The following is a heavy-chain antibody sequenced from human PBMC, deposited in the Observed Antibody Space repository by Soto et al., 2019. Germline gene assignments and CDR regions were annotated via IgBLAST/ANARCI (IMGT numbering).Heavy chain of an antibody. D-gene: IGHD4-4*01. CDR2: INPSGGST. J-gene: IGHJ6*02. CDR3: ARDHYSNYYYYGMDV. V-gene: IGHV1-46*01. Sequence: GASVKVSCKASGYTFTSYYMHWVRQAPGQGLEWMGIINPSGGSTSYAQKFQGRVTMTRDTSTSTVYMELSSLRSEDTAVYYCARDHYSNYYYYGMDVWGQGTTVTVSS. CDR1: GYTFTSYY.